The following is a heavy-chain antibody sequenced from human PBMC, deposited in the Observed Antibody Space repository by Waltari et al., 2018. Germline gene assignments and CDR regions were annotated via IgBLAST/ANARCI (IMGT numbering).Heavy chain of an antibody. Sequence: EVQLVESGGGLVQPGGSLRLSCAASGFTFSSHAIAGFRQAPGKGLEWVSAISGSGGSTYYADSVKGRFTISRDNSKNTLYLQMNSLRAEDTAVYYCAIAVTTNYFDYWGQGTLVTVSS. CDR2: ISGSGGST. CDR1: GFTFSSHA. CDR3: AIAVTTNYFDY. D-gene: IGHD4-17*01. J-gene: IGHJ4*02. V-gene: IGHV3-23*04.